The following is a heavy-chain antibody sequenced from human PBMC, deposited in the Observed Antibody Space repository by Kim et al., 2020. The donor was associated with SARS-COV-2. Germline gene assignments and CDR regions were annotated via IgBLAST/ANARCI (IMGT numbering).Heavy chain of an antibody. Sequence: DSVEGRITISKDNSKNTLYLQMNSLRAEDTAVYYCAREGGKDYYDSSGYHWGQGTLVTVSS. D-gene: IGHD3-22*01. V-gene: IGHV3-30*01. J-gene: IGHJ5*02. CDR3: AREGGKDYYDSSGYH.